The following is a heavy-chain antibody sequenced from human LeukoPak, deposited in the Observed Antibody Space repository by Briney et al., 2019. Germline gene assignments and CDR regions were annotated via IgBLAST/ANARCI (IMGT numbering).Heavy chain of an antibody. Sequence: QTGGSLRLSCAASGFTVTSNYMTWVRQAPGKGLEWVSVIYTDGKTYYADSVKGRFSISRDNSKNTLFLQMKSLRAEDTAVYFCARLDREGYYFPYYFDYWGQGTRVSVSS. J-gene: IGHJ4*02. D-gene: IGHD5-24*01. CDR3: ARLDREGYYFPYYFDY. CDR2: IYTDGKT. CDR1: GFTVTSNY. V-gene: IGHV3-66*01.